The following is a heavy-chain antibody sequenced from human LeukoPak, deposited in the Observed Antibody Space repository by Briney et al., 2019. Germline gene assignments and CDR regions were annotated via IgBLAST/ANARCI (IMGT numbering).Heavy chain of an antibody. CDR1: GYTFTSYG. V-gene: IGHV1-69*13. Sequence: ASVKVSCKASGYTFTSYGISWVRQAPGRGLEWMGGIIPIFGTANYAQKFQGRVTITADESTSTAYMELSSLRSEDTAVYYCARVSGTTGTTSLEAFDIWGQGTMVTVSS. J-gene: IGHJ3*02. CDR2: IIPIFGTA. D-gene: IGHD1-1*01. CDR3: ARVSGTTGTTSLEAFDI.